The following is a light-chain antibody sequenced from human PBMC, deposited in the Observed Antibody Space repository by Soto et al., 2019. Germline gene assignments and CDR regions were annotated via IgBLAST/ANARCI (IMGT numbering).Light chain of an antibody. Sequence: QSALTQPASVSGSPGQSITISCTGTISDVGSYDLVSWYQQHPGKAPKLMIYEGSKRPSGVSSRFSGSKSGNTASLTISGLQAEEEADYSGCSYPVRRPSWVFGGGTKRTVL. CDR1: ISDVGSYDL. V-gene: IGLV2-23*01. J-gene: IGLJ3*02. CDR3: CSYPVRRPSWV. CDR2: EGS.